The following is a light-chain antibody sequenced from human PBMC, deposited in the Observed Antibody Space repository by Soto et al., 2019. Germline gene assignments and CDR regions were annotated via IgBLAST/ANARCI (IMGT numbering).Light chain of an antibody. J-gene: IGKJ1*01. V-gene: IGKV3-15*01. Sequence: EIVITHSPSTLSVSPGERVTLSCRASQSVGTKLAWYQQKPGQAPRLLIYGASTRATGIPARFSGSGSGTEFTLTISSLQSEDFAVYYCQQYNNWPQKFGQGTKVDI. CDR2: GAS. CDR3: QQYNNWPQK. CDR1: QSVGTK.